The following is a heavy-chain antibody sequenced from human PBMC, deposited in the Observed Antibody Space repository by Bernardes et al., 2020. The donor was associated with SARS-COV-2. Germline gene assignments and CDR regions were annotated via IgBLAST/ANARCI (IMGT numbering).Heavy chain of an antibody. CDR3: AGTSTTCCDY. CDR1: EITFSNYW. CDR2: ISAEGTGI. Sequence: GGALLLSCAASEITFSNYWLHWVRQAPGPGLIWVSRISAEGTGITYADSVKGRFTISRDNAKNTLYLQMNSLRVEDTGVYYCAGTSTTCCDYWGQGTLVTGSA. J-gene: IGHJ4*02. V-gene: IGHV3-74*03. D-gene: IGHD2-2*01.